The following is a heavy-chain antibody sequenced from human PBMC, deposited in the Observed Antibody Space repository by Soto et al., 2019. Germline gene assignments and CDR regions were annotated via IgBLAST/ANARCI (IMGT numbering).Heavy chain of an antibody. CDR1: GGTFSSYT. J-gene: IGHJ3*02. D-gene: IGHD3-10*01. CDR2: IIPILGIA. Sequence: QVQLVQSGAEVKKPGSSVKVSCKASGGTFSSYTISWVRQAPGQGLEWMGRIIPILGIANYAQKFQGRVTXTXXNSTSTAYMELSSLRSEDTAVYYCAMVRGDFAFDIWGQGTMVTVSS. V-gene: IGHV1-69*02. CDR3: AMVRGDFAFDI.